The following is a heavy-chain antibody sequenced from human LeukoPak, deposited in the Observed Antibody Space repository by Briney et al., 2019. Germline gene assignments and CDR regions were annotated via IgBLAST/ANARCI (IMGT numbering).Heavy chain of an antibody. V-gene: IGHV3-7*01. Sequence: RSGGSLRLSCAASGFTFSSYWMSWVRPAPGKGLEWVANIKQDVSEKCYVNSVKCLFTIARENAKTSLYLQMNSLRAEDTAVYDWARDDTSWIAARPDWAHWFDGWGQGTLVTVSS. D-gene: IGHD6-6*01. CDR3: ARDDTSWIAARPDWAHWFDG. CDR2: IKQDVSEK. CDR1: GFTFSSYW. J-gene: IGHJ5*02.